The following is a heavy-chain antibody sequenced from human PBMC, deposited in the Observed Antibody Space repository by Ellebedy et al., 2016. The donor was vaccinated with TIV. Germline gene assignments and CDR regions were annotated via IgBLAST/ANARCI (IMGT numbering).Heavy chain of an antibody. D-gene: IGHD1-26*01. CDR3: ARDGGSYSDFDY. J-gene: IGHJ4*02. CDR1: GYTLTELS. V-gene: IGHV1-2*04. Sequence: AASVKVSCKVSGYTLTELSMHWVRQAPGQGLEWMGWINPNSGGTNYAQTFQGWVTMTRDTSISTAYMELSRLRSDDTAVYYCARDGGSYSDFDYWGQGTLVTVSS. CDR2: INPNSGGT.